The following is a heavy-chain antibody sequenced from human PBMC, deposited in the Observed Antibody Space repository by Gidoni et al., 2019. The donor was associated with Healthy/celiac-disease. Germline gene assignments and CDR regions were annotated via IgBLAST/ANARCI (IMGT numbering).Heavy chain of an antibody. J-gene: IGHJ4*02. CDR2: IYHSGST. CDR3: SSGELLHYYFDY. D-gene: IGHD1-26*01. V-gene: IGHV4-30-2*01. Sequence: QLQLQESGSGMVKPSQPLSLTCAGSGGSISSGGYSWSWIRQPPGKGLEWIGYIYHSGSTYYNPSLKSRVTISVDRSKNQFSLKLSSVTAADTAVYYCSSGELLHYYFDYWGQGTLVTVSS. CDR1: GGSISSGGYS.